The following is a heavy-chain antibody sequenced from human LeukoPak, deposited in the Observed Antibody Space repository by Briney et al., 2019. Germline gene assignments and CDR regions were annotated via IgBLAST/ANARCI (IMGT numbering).Heavy chain of an antibody. D-gene: IGHD4-23*01. J-gene: IGHJ4*02. Sequence: PGGSLRLSCAASGFTFSNYWMSWVRQAPGKGLEWVANIKQDGSETYYVDSVRGRFTISRDNAKNSLYLQVNSLRAEDTAVYYCARDVDCGGNPHLVDYWGRGTQVIVSS. V-gene: IGHV3-7*01. CDR1: GFTFSNYW. CDR2: IKQDGSET. CDR3: ARDVDCGGNPHLVDY.